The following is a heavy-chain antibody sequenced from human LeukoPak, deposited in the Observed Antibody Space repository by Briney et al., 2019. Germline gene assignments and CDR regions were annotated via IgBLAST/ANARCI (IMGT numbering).Heavy chain of an antibody. J-gene: IGHJ4*02. D-gene: IGHD6-13*01. CDR2: ISSSSSYT. CDR1: GFTFSDYY. CDR3: ARDVAAAGGIDY. V-gene: IGHV3-11*05. Sequence: AGGSLRLSCAAPGFTFSDYYMSWIRQAPGKGLEWVSYISSSSSYTNYADSVKGRFTISRDNAKNSLYLQMNSLRAEDTAVYYCARDVAAAGGIDYWGQGTLVTVSS.